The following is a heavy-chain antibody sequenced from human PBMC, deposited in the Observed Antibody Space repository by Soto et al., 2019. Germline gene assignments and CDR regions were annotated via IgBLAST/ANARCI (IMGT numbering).Heavy chain of an antibody. Sequence: QVQLVESGGGVVQPGRSLRLSCAASGFSFSSYGMHWVRQAPGKGLEWVACVSDDDSKRYHIDSVKGRFTISRDNSKXXXXXXXXXXXXXXXXXXXXXXXXXTGTWHWGADSWGQGTLVTVSS. D-gene: IGHD3-16*01. V-gene: IGHV3-30*03. CDR3: XXXXXTGTWHWGADS. J-gene: IGHJ4*02. CDR2: VSDDDSKR. CDR1: GFSFSSYG.